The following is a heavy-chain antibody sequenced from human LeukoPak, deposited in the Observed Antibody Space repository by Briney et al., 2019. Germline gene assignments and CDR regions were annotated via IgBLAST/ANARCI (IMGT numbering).Heavy chain of an antibody. CDR3: GYTDNFYH. V-gene: IGHV3-7*01. CDR2: IKHDGSEE. D-gene: IGHD3-16*02. Sequence: GGSLRLSCVASGLSISGQWMNWVRQAPGQGLEWVANIKHDGSEEHHVDSVKGRFTISRDDGRNSVSLQMNSVRAEDTAVYYCGYTDNFYHWGQGTLVVVSS. CDR1: GLSISGQW. J-gene: IGHJ4*02.